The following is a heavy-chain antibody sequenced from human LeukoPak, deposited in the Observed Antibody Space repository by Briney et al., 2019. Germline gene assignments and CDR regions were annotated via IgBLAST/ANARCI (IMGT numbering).Heavy chain of an antibody. V-gene: IGHV1-18*04. CDR1: GYTFTGYY. J-gene: IGHJ4*02. CDR2: ISAYNGNT. Sequence: PGASVKVSCKASGYTFTGYYMHWVRQAPGQGLEWMGWISAYNGNTNYAQKLQGRVTMTTDTSTSTAYMELRSLRSDDTAVYYCARDLIDDYWGQGTLVTVSS. CDR3: ARDLIDDY. D-gene: IGHD3-16*02.